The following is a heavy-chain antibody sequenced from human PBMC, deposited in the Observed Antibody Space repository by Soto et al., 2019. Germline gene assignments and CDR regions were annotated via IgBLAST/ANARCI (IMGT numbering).Heavy chain of an antibody. CDR1: GVSISSDTYY. Sequence: SETLSLTCPFSGVSISSDTYYLGWIRQPPGRGLEWIGSIYYSGATNYNPSLKSRVTISVDTSKNQFSLQLSSVTAADTAVYYCARGSELVPAAINVHSLPAVRRRDYFDYWGQGTLVTVSS. V-gene: IGHV4-39*01. D-gene: IGHD2-2*01. CDR2: IYYSGAT. CDR3: ARGSELVPAAINVHSLPAVRRRDYFDY. J-gene: IGHJ4*02.